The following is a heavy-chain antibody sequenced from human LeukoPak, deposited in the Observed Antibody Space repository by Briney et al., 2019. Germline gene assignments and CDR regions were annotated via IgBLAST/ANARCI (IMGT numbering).Heavy chain of an antibody. CDR3: ARGWRGYSGYDSVKGDWFDP. CDR1: GYTFIDYY. D-gene: IGHD5-12*01. J-gene: IGHJ5*02. CDR2: IYPNSGGT. Sequence: HVASVKVSCKASGYTFIDYYMHWVRQAPGQGLEWMGWIYPNSGGTNYAQKFQGRVTMTRDTSISTAYMELSRLRSDDTAVYYCARGWRGYSGYDSVKGDWFDPWGQGTLVTVSS. V-gene: IGHV1-2*02.